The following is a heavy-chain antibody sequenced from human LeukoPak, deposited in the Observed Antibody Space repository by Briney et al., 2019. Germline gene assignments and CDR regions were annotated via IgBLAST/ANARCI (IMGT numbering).Heavy chain of an antibody. D-gene: IGHD3-9*01. V-gene: IGHV3-30-3*01. J-gene: IGHJ4*02. Sequence: GRSLRLSCAASGFTFSSYAIHWVRQAPGKGLEWVAVISYDGSNKYYADSVKGRFTISRDNAKNTLYLQMNSLRVEDTAVYYCARGGVLTGLNFDNWGQGTLVTVSS. CDR3: ARGGVLTGLNFDN. CDR2: ISYDGSNK. CDR1: GFTFSSYA.